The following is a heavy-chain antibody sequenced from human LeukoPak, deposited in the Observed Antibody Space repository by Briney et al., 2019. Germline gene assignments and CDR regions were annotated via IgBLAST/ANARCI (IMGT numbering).Heavy chain of an antibody. CDR3: AREGHTFSYVFWLGYYYYMDV. CDR2: ISYDGSNK. V-gene: IGHV3-30*03. D-gene: IGHD3-9*01. J-gene: IGHJ6*03. Sequence: GGSLRLSCAASGFTFSSYGMHWVRQAPGKGLEWVAVISYDGSNKYYADSVKGRFTISRDNSKNTLYLQMNSLRAEDTAVYYCAREGHTFSYVFWLGYYYYMDVWGKGTTVTASS. CDR1: GFTFSSYG.